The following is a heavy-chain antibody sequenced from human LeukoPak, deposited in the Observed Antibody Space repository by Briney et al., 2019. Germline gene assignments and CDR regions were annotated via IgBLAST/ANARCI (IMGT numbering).Heavy chain of an antibody. Sequence: GGSLRLSCTASGFTFGDYGMSWFRQAPGKGLEWVGFIRSESYGGTTEYAASVRGRFTFSRDDSDSIAYLQMNSLKTEDTAVYFCTREAGSGSYYNYYGMDVWGQGTTVTVSS. CDR1: GFTFGDYG. D-gene: IGHD3-10*01. J-gene: IGHJ6*02. CDR3: TREAGSGSYYNYYGMDV. CDR2: IRSESYGGTT. V-gene: IGHV3-49*03.